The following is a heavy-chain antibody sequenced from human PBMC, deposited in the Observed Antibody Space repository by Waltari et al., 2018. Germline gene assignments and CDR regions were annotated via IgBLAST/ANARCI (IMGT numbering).Heavy chain of an antibody. CDR1: GYSISSAYY. CDR3: ARVHGSDSGAFDI. V-gene: IGHV4-38-2*02. Sequence: QVQLQESGPGLVKPSETLSLTCTVSGYSISSAYYWGCIRQPPGKGLEWIGSIYHSGSTYYNPSLKSRVTISVDTSKNQFSLKLSSVTAADTAVYYCARVHGSDSGAFDIWGQGTMVTVSS. CDR2: IYHSGST. J-gene: IGHJ3*02. D-gene: IGHD3-10*01.